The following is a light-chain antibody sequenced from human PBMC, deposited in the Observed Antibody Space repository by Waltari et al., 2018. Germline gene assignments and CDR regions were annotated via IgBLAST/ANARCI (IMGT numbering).Light chain of an antibody. V-gene: IGKV2-30*02. Sequence: DVVMTQSHLSLPVSLGQPASISCRSSQSLVHTDGHTYLNWFQQRPGQSPRRLIYKVSNRDSGVPDRFSGSGSDTAFTLKISRVEAEDVGIYYCMQATNWPLTFGQGTKVEIQ. CDR1: QSLVHTDGHTY. CDR2: KVS. J-gene: IGKJ1*01. CDR3: MQATNWPLT.